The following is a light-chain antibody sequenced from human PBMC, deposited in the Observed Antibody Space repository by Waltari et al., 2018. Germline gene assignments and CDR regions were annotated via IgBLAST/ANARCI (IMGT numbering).Light chain of an antibody. Sequence: DAVMTQSPLSLPVTLGQPASISCRPSQSLVFRDGNIYLNWFQQRPGQSPRRLIYKVSNRDSGVPDRFSGSGSGTDFTLKISRVEAEDVGGVYYCMQATHWPYTFGQGTKLEIK. CDR3: MQATHWPYT. V-gene: IGKV2-30*01. CDR1: QSLVFRDGNIY. CDR2: KVS. J-gene: IGKJ2*01.